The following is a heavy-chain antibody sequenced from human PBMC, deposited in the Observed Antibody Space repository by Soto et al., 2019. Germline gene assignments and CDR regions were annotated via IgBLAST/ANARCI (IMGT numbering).Heavy chain of an antibody. Sequence: EVQLVESGGGLVKPGGSLRLSCAASGFTFSNAWMNWVRQAPGKGLEWVGRIKSKTDGGTTDYAAPVKGRFTISRDDSKNTLYLQMKSLKTEDTAVYYCTTDLTMTGNDAFDIWGQGTMVTVSS. D-gene: IGHD3-22*01. V-gene: IGHV3-15*07. CDR1: GFTFSNAW. J-gene: IGHJ3*02. CDR3: TTDLTMTGNDAFDI. CDR2: IKSKTDGGTT.